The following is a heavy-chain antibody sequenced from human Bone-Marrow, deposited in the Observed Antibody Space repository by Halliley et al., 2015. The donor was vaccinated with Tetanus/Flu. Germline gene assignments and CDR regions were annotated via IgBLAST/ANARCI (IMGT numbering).Heavy chain of an antibody. CDR1: GGSISSGGYS. V-gene: IGHV4-30-2*01. D-gene: IGHD4-17*01. CDR3: VRDDYGGDPNWFDP. Sequence: TLSLTCAVSGGSISSGGYSWSWIRQPPGRGLEWIGYIYHSGSSYYNPSLKSRVTISIDTSKNQFSLKLSSVTAADTAVYYCVRDDYGGDPNWFDPWGQGTLVTVSS. CDR2: IYHSGSS. J-gene: IGHJ5*02.